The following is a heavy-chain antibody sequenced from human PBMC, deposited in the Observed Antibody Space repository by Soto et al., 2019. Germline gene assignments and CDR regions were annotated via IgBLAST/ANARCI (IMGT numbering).Heavy chain of an antibody. CDR3: TRDASRDSSARGWFDP. CDR1: GFTFRSFT. V-gene: IGHV3-21*01. D-gene: IGHD6-13*01. CDR2: ISSNSAYI. Sequence: LRLSCAASGFTFRSFTMNWVRQAPGKGLEWVSTISSNSAYIYYTDALRGRFTISRDNAKNSLHLQMNSLRAEDPAVYYCTRDASRDSSARGWFDPWGPGTLVTVS. J-gene: IGHJ5*02.